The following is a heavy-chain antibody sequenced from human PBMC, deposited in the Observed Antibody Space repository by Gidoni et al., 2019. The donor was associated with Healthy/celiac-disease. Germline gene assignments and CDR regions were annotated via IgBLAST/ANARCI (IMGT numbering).Heavy chain of an antibody. Sequence: QVQLVQSGAEVKKPGASVKVSCKVSGYTLTELSMHWVRQAPGKGLEWMGGFDPEDGETIYAQKFQGRVTMTEETSTDTAYMELSSLRSEDTAVYYCATAGIAVAGGIEYFQHWGQGTLVTVSS. V-gene: IGHV1-24*01. J-gene: IGHJ1*01. CDR1: GYTLTELS. CDR3: ATAGIAVAGGIEYFQH. D-gene: IGHD6-19*01. CDR2: FDPEDGET.